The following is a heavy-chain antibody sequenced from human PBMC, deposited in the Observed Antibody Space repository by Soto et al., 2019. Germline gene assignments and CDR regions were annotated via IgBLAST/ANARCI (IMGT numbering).Heavy chain of an antibody. J-gene: IGHJ4*02. CDR3: AGAVDFWSGYFHY. V-gene: IGHV4-4*02. D-gene: IGHD3-3*01. CDR2: VHHSGST. CDR1: CGSISSNDW. Sequence: SETLSLTCAVSCGSISSNDWLSWVRQPPGKGLEWVGEVHHSGSTNYNPSLKSRVTISVDKSEKQFSLSLNSVTAADTAIYYCAGAVDFWSGYFHYWGRGTLVTVSS.